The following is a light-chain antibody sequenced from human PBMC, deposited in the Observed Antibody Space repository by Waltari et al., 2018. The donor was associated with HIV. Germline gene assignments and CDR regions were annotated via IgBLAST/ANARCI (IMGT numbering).Light chain of an antibody. CDR1: QSVSSN. CDR3: LQYNNWPYT. J-gene: IGKJ2*01. Sequence: EIVMTQSPATLSVSPGERATLSCRASQSVSSNVAWYQQKPGQAPRLLMYGASTRATCFPARFSGSGSGTEFTLTISSLQSEDFAVYYCLQYNNWPYTFGQGTKLEIK. V-gene: IGKV3-15*01. CDR2: GAS.